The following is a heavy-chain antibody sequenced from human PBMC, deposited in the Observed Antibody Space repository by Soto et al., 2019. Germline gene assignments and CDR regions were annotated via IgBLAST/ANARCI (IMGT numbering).Heavy chain of an antibody. V-gene: IGHV3-23*01. J-gene: IGHJ6*02. D-gene: IGHD1-1*01. CDR3: AKGVQRDYYYFGMDV. CDR2: IGASGGGT. Sequence: GGSLRLSCAASGFTFSNYAMSWVRQAPGRGLEWVSGIGASGGGTYYADSVRGRFTITRDNSKNTLYLHMNSLRAEDTAIYYCAKGVQRDYYYFGMDVWGQGTTVTVSS. CDR1: GFTFSNYA.